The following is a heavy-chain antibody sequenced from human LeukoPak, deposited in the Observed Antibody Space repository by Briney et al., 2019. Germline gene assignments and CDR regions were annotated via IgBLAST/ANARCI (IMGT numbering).Heavy chain of an antibody. CDR2: IKQDGSEK. J-gene: IGHJ4*02. CDR1: GFTFSSYA. CDR3: ARGLMLYYYGSGSYWFY. D-gene: IGHD3-10*01. Sequence: PGGSLRLSCAASGFTFSSYAMSWVRQAPGKGLEWVANIKQDGSEKYYVDSVKGRFTISRDNAKNSLYLQMNSLRAEDTAVYYCARGLMLYYYGSGSYWFYWGQGTLVTVSS. V-gene: IGHV3-7*01.